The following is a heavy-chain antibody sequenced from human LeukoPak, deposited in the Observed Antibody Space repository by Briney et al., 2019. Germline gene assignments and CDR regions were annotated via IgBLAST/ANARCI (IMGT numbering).Heavy chain of an antibody. D-gene: IGHD1-26*01. CDR3: AKSGGYGLIDY. J-gene: IGHJ4*02. CDR1: GGSISSSSYY. Sequence: SETLSLTCTVSGGSISSSSYYWGWIRQPPGKGLEWIGSIYYSGSTYYNPSLKSRVTISVDTSKNQFSLKLSSVTAADTAIYYCAKSGGYGLIDYWGQGTLVTVSS. V-gene: IGHV4-39*01. CDR2: IYYSGST.